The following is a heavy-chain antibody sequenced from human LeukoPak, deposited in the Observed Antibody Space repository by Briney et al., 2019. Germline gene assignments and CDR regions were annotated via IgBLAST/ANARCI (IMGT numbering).Heavy chain of an antibody. D-gene: IGHD6-19*01. J-gene: IGHJ4*02. CDR1: GYTVTSYG. CDR2: ISAYNGNT. CDR3: ARVTSTVAGTWYFDY. Sequence: ASVKVSCKCSGYTVTSYGISWVRKPPGQALEWMGWISAYNGNTKHAQNLQGRVTMTTDTSTSTAYMELRSLRSDDTAVYYCARVTSTVAGTWYFDYWGQGTLVTVSS. V-gene: IGHV1-18*01.